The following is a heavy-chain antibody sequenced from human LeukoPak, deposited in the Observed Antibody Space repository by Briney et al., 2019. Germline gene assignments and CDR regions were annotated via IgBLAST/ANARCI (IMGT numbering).Heavy chain of an antibody. J-gene: IGHJ4*02. V-gene: IGHV3-30*04. CDR2: ISYDGSNK. Sequence: GGSLRLSCAASGFTFSSYAMHWVRQAPGKGLEGVAVISYDGSNKYYADSVKGRFTISRDNSKNTLYLQMNSLRAEDTAVYYCARVDRDIVVVPAAYIDYWGQGTLVTVSS. D-gene: IGHD2-2*01. CDR1: GFTFSSYA. CDR3: ARVDRDIVVVPAAYIDY.